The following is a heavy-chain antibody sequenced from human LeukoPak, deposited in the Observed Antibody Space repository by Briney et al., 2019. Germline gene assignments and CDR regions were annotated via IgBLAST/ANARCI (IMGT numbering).Heavy chain of an antibody. CDR2: INNDGSST. V-gene: IGHV3-74*01. D-gene: IGHD3-10*02. CDR1: GFTFSSYW. Sequence: GGSLRLSCAASGFTFSSYWMHWVRQAPGKGLVWVSRINNDGSSTTYADSVKGRFTISRDNAKNTLYLQMNSLRAEDTAVYYCAELGITMIGGVWGKGTTVTISS. CDR3: AELGITMIGGV. J-gene: IGHJ6*04.